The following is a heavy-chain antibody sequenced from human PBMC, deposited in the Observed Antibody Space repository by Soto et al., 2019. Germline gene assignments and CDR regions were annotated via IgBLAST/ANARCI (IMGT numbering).Heavy chain of an antibody. CDR2: IIPIFGTA. J-gene: IGHJ4*02. V-gene: IGHV1-69*13. CDR3: ARGGEVGATMVYLHYFDY. D-gene: IGHD1-26*01. CDR1: GGTFSSYA. Sequence: ASVKVSCKASGGTFSSYAISWVRQAPGQGLEWMGGIIPIFGTANYAQKFQGRVTITADESTSTAYMELSSLRSEDTAVYYCARGGEVGATMVYLHYFDYWGQGTLVTVSS.